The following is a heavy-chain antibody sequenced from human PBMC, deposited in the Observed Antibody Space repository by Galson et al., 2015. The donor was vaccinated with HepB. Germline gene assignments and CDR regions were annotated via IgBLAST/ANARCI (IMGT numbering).Heavy chain of an antibody. CDR3: AKDGIMVANNPYHFHY. J-gene: IGHJ4*02. Sequence: SLRLSCAASGFSSTRYAMTWVRQAPGKGLEWVSSITSSGGNSYYTDSVRGRSTVSRDNSKNTLLLQLNSLRAEDTAMDFCAKDGIMVANNPYHFHYWGQGTLVTVSS. V-gene: IGHV3-23*01. CDR2: ITSSGGNS. CDR1: GFSSTRYA. D-gene: IGHD2-15*01.